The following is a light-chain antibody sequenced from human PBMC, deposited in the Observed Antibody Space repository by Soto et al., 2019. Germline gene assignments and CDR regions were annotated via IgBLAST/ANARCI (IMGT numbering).Light chain of an antibody. V-gene: IGKV3-15*01. CDR2: GAS. CDR1: QSVSSN. Sequence: EIVMTQSPATLSVSPGETATLSCRASQSVSSNLAWYQQKPGQTPRLLTYGASTRATGIPARFSGSGSGIEFTLTISSLQSGDFAVYFCQQYIHWLTFGQGTKV. CDR3: QQYIHWLT. J-gene: IGKJ1*01.